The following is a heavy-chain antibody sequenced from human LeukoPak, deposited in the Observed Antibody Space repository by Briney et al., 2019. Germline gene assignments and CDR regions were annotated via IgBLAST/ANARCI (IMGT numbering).Heavy chain of an antibody. D-gene: IGHD3-22*01. J-gene: IGHJ4*02. Sequence: GGSLRLSCAASGFTFSSHAMSWVRQAPGKGLEWVSTITGSGGTTYYADSVKGRFTISRDNSESTLYLQMNTLRAEDTALYYCAKRGYYYESSRYYYFDYWGQGSLVTVSS. CDR1: GFTFSSHA. CDR2: ITGSGGTT. CDR3: AKRGYYYESSRYYYFDY. V-gene: IGHV3-23*01.